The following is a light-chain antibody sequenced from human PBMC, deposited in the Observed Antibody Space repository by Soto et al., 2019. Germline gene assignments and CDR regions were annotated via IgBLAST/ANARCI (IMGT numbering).Light chain of an antibody. CDR3: LLYYAGAPPKWV. CDR2: STT. J-gene: IGLJ3*02. V-gene: IGLV7-43*01. Sequence: QTVVTQEPSLTVSPGGTVSLTCASSTGAVTNDNYANWYQQKPGQAPRALTYSTTIKHPWTPARFSGSLLGGKAALTLSGVQAEDEAEYFCLLYYAGAPPKWVFGGGTKLTVL. CDR1: TGAVTNDNY.